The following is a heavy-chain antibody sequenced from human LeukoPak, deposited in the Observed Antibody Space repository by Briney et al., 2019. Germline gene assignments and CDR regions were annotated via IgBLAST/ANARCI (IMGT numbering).Heavy chain of an antibody. Sequence: SETLSLTCTVSGGSISSYYWSWIRQPPGKGLEWIGYIYYSGSTNYNPSLKSRVTISVDTSKNQFSLKLSSVTAADTAVYYCARDVLVVNQYYYYGMDVWGQGTTVTVSS. V-gene: IGHV4-59*01. CDR1: GGSISSYY. J-gene: IGHJ6*02. D-gene: IGHD2-15*01. CDR3: ARDVLVVNQYYYYGMDV. CDR2: IYYSGST.